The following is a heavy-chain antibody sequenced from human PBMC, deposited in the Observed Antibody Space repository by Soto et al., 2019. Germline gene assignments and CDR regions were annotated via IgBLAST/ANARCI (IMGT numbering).Heavy chain of an antibody. CDR3: ARDCRLEYQLLSPSYYYYIDV. J-gene: IGHJ6*03. Sequence: CIRKKTGKGLEWVSYISSSSSTIYYADSVKGRFTISRDNAKNSLYLQMNSLRAEDTAVYYCARDCRLEYQLLSPSYYYYIDVCGKGTTVTVSS. D-gene: IGHD2-2*01. CDR2: ISSSSSTI. V-gene: IGHV3-48*01.